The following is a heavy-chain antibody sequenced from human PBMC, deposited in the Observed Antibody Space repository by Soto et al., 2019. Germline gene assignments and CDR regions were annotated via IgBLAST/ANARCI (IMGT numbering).Heavy chain of an antibody. CDR1: GFTFSSYW. Sequence: GGSLRLSCAASGFTFSSYWMSWVRQAPGKGLEWVANIKQDGSEKYYVDSVKGRFTIARDNAKNSLCLQMNSQGAEDTAVYYCAREQWLPQDVFDYWGQGTLVTVSS. J-gene: IGHJ4*02. D-gene: IGHD6-19*01. CDR2: IKQDGSEK. V-gene: IGHV3-7*03. CDR3: AREQWLPQDVFDY.